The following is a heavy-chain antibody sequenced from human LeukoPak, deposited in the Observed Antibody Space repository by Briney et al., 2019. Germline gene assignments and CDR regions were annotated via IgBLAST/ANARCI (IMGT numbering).Heavy chain of an antibody. V-gene: IGHV3-21*04. Sequence: GGSLRLSCAASGFTFSSYSMNWVRQAPGKGLEWVSSISSSSSYIYYADSVKGRFTISRDNAKNTLYLQMNSLRAEDTAVYYCAKTIYDFWSGYYGGFDYWGQGTLVTVSS. CDR2: ISSSSSYI. D-gene: IGHD3-3*01. CDR1: GFTFSSYS. J-gene: IGHJ4*02. CDR3: AKTIYDFWSGYYGGFDY.